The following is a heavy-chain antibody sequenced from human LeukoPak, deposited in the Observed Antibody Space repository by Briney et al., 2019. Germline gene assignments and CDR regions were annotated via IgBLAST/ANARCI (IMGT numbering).Heavy chain of an antibody. Sequence: GESLKISCKGSGYIFTSYWIGWVRQMPGKGLEWMGIIYPGDSDTRYSPSFQGQVTISPDKSISTAYLQWSSLKASDTAMYYCARRSSSSSFDFDYWGQGTLVTVSS. CDR1: GYIFTSYW. CDR3: ARRSSSSSFDFDY. J-gene: IGHJ4*02. V-gene: IGHV5-51*01. CDR2: IYPGDSDT. D-gene: IGHD6-6*01.